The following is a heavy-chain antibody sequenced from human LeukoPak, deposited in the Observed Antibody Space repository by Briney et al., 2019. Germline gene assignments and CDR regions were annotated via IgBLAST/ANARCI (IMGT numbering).Heavy chain of an antibody. CDR3: ARANFHFPDISGSFGEGAFDI. CDR1: GFTFSSYW. V-gene: IGHV3-7*01. CDR2: IKQDGSEK. D-gene: IGHD3-10*01. Sequence: GGSLRLSCAASGFTFSSYWMSWVRQAPGKGLEWVANIKQDGSEKYYVDSVKGRFTISRDNAKNSLYLQMNSLRAEDTAVYYCARANFHFPDISGSFGEGAFDIWGQGTMVTVSS. J-gene: IGHJ3*02.